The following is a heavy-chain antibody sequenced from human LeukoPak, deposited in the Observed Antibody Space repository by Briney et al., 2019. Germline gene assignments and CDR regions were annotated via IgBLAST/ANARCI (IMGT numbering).Heavy chain of an antibody. CDR2: VTWNSGTI. CDR1: GFTFDDYV. CDR3: AKGGSSGWYAFDY. V-gene: IGHV3-9*01. J-gene: IGHJ4*02. Sequence: GGSLRLSRAASGFTFDDYVMHWVRQAPGKGLEWVSGVTWNSGTIAYANSVKGRFTISRDNAKNSLYLQMNSLRAEDTALYYCAKGGSSGWYAFDYWGQGTLVTVSS. D-gene: IGHD6-19*01.